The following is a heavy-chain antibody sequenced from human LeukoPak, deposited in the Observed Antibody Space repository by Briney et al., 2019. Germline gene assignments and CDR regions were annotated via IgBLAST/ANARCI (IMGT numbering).Heavy chain of an antibody. CDR3: ARDWGSSPTSASYGMDV. CDR1: GFTFTSYI. D-gene: IGHD6-13*01. V-gene: IGHV3-21*01. J-gene: IGHJ6*02. Sequence: GGSLRLSCAASGFTFTSYIMNWVRQAPGKGLEWVSSIGSRSTYIFYADSVKGRFTISRDNAKNSLYLQMNSLRAEDTAVYYCARDWGSSPTSASYGMDVWGQGTTVTVSS. CDR2: IGSRSTYI.